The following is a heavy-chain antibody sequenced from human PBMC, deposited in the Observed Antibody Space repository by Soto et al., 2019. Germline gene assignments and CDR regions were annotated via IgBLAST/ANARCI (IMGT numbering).Heavy chain of an antibody. J-gene: IGHJ5*02. Sequence: PSETLSLTCTVSGGSLSSGGYYWSWIRQHPGKGLEWIGYIYYSGSTYYNPSLKSRVTISVDTSKNQFSLKLSSVTAADTAVYYCARESPHTVIPGAIFDPWGQGTLVTVSS. D-gene: IGHD1-7*01. CDR3: ARESPHTVIPGAIFDP. CDR2: IYYSGST. CDR1: GGSLSSGGYY. V-gene: IGHV4-31*03.